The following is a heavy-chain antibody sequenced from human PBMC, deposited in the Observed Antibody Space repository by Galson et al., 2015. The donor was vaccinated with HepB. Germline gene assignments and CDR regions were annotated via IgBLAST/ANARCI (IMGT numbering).Heavy chain of an antibody. CDR2: INAGNGNT. Sequence: SVKVSCKASGYTFTSYAMHWVRQAPGQRLEWMGWINAGNGNTKYSQKFQGRVTITRDTSASTAYMELSSLRSEDTAVYYCARGELRYFDWLYNENYMDVWGKGTTVTVSS. V-gene: IGHV1-3*01. CDR3: ARGELRYFDWLYNENYMDV. CDR1: GYTFTSYA. D-gene: IGHD3-9*01. J-gene: IGHJ6*03.